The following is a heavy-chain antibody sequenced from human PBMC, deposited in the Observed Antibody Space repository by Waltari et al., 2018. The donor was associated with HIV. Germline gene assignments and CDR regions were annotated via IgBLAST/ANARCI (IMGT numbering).Heavy chain of an antibody. V-gene: IGHV3-30*02. CDR2: ITYDGSNK. D-gene: IGHD1-1*01. CDR1: GLPFSSSG. J-gene: IGHJ4*02. Sequence: QVQLVESGGDVAQHGGSLRLSCAVAGLPFSSSGMHWVRQAPGKGLEWMSFITYDGSNKYYADSVKGRFTIYRDSSKNTLYLQMNGLRSEDTAVYYCAKDGYTPTYFDYWGQGTLVTVSS. CDR3: AKDGYTPTYFDY.